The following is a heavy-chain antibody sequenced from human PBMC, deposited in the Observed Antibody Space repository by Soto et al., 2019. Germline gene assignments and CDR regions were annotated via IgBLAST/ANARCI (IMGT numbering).Heavy chain of an antibody. V-gene: IGHV4-59*08. J-gene: IGHJ5*01. Sequence: SETLSITCTVSGGSISSYNWSWILQPPGKRLEWIGYIYYSGSTNYNPSLKSRATISVDTSKNQFSLKLSSVTAADTAVYYCASHSWRYYRKYNLFDPSGQRSSVIVSA. CDR2: IYYSGST. D-gene: IGHD1-26*01. CDR1: GGSISSYN. CDR3: ASHSWRYYRKYNLFDP.